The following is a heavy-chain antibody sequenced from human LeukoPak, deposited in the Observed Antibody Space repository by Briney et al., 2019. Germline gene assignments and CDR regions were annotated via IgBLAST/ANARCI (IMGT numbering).Heavy chain of an antibody. CDR1: GFTFSNYG. CDR2: IWYDGSNK. Sequence: AGGSLRLSCATSGFTFSNYGMHWVRQAPGKGLEWVAVIWYDGSNKYYADSVKGRFTISRDNSKNTLYLQMNSLRAEDTAVYYCANNFDYRGQGTLVTVSS. J-gene: IGHJ4*02. V-gene: IGHV3-33*06. CDR3: ANNFDY.